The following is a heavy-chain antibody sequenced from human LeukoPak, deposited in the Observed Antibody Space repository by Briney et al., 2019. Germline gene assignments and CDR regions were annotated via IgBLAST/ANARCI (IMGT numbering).Heavy chain of an antibody. CDR2: IYHSGST. J-gene: IGHJ4*02. Sequence: SETLSLTCAVSGYSISSGYYWGWIRQPPGKGLEWIGSIYHSGSTYYNPSLKSRVTISVDTSKNQFSLKLSSVTAADTAVYYCARGIGDSGYDYYFDYWGQGTLVTVSS. CDR3: ARGIGDSGYDYYFDY. V-gene: IGHV4-38-2*01. CDR1: GYSISSGYY. D-gene: IGHD5-12*01.